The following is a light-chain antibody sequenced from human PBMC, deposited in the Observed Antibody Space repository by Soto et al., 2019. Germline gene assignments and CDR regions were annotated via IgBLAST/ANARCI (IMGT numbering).Light chain of an antibody. J-gene: IGKJ5*01. CDR3: QQVNSYPIT. Sequence: DIHLTQSPSFLSASVGDRVIITCRASQGISNSLAWYQQKPGKAPKLLIYAASTLQSGVPSRFSGSGSGTELTLTISSLQPEDVATYYCQQVNSYPITFGQGTRPEIK. CDR2: AAS. CDR1: QGISNS. V-gene: IGKV1-9*01.